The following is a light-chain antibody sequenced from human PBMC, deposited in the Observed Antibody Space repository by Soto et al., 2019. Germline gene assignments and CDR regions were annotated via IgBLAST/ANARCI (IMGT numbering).Light chain of an antibody. V-gene: IGKV3-11*01. CDR2: DVS. Sequence: EVVLTQSPATLSLSPGERATLSCWASQSVTNYLAWYQHKPGQAPRLLIYDVSNRATGIPARFSGSGSGTDFTLTISSLEPEDFAIYYCQQRHSWPITFGQGTRLEIK. J-gene: IGKJ5*01. CDR3: QQRHSWPIT. CDR1: QSVTNY.